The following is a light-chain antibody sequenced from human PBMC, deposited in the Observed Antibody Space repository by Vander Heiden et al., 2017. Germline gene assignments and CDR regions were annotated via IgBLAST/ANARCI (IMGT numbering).Light chain of an antibody. CDR3: QVWDSSSDHRV. CDR1: NLGSKS. J-gene: IGLJ2*01. Sequence: SYVLPQPPSVSVAPGQTARITCGGNNLGSKSVHWDQQKPGQAPVLVVYDDSDRPSGIPERFSGSNSGNTATLTISRVEAGDEADYYCQVWDSSSDHRVFGGGTKLTVL. V-gene: IGLV3-21*02. CDR2: DDS.